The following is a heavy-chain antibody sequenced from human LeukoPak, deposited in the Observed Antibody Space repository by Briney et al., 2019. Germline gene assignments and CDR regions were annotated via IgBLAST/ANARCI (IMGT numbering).Heavy chain of an antibody. J-gene: IGHJ4*02. CDR1: GGTFSSYA. V-gene: IGHV1-69*13. D-gene: IGHD3-22*01. Sequence: GASVKVSCKASGGTFSSYAISWVRQAPGQGLEWMGGIIPIFGTANYAQKFQGRVTITADESTSTAYMELSSLRSEDTAVYYCARAGSEYYYDSSGYSNYFDYWGQGTLVTVSS. CDR3: ARAGSEYYYDSSGYSNYFDY. CDR2: IIPIFGTA.